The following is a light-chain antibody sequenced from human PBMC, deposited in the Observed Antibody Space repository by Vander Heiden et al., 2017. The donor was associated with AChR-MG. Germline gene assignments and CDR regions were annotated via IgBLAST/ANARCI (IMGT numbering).Light chain of an antibody. Sequence: EIVLTQSPATLSLSPGERATLSCRASQSVSSSYLAWYQQKPGQAPRLLIYGASSRATGIPDRFRGSGSGTDFTLTISRLEPEGFAVYYCQQDGSSPWTFGQGTKVEIK. J-gene: IGKJ1*01. CDR2: GAS. CDR3: QQDGSSPWT. V-gene: IGKV3-20*01. CDR1: QSVSSSY.